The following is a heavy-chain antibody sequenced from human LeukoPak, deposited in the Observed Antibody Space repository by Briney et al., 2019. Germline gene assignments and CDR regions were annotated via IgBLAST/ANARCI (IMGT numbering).Heavy chain of an antibody. CDR2: VHGDGNNI. Sequence: GGSLRLSCAASGFPFSSYAMYWVRQAPGKGLVWVSRVHGDGNNIGYADSVKGRFTIFRDNAKNTLYLQMNSLRPDDTAVYYCARARVGDPTDYWGEGTLVTVSS. CDR1: GFPFSSYA. J-gene: IGHJ4*02. D-gene: IGHD1-26*01. V-gene: IGHV3-74*01. CDR3: ARARVGDPTDY.